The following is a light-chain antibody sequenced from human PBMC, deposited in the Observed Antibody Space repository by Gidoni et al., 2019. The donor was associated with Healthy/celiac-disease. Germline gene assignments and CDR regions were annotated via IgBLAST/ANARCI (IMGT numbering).Light chain of an antibody. CDR3: QQYNSYPWT. CDR2: KAS. V-gene: IGKV1-5*03. J-gene: IGKJ1*01. CDR1: QSISSW. Sequence: DIQMTQSPSTLSASVGDRVTITCRASQSISSWFAWYQQKPGKAPKLLIYKASSLERGVPSRFSGSGSGTEFTPTISSLQPDDFATYYCQQYNSYPWTFGQGTKVEIK.